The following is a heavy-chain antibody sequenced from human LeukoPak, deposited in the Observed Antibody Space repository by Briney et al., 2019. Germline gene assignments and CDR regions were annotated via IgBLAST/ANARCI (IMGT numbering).Heavy chain of an antibody. CDR2: ITWNSGSI. Sequence: GGSLRLSCAASGFTFDDYTMHWVRQAPGKGLEWVSGITWNSGSIGYADSVRGRFTISRDNAKNSLYLEMNSLRAEDTALYYCAKEDHFASWGQGTLGHRLL. J-gene: IGHJ4*02. CDR3: AKEDHFAS. V-gene: IGHV3-9*01. CDR1: GFTFDDYT.